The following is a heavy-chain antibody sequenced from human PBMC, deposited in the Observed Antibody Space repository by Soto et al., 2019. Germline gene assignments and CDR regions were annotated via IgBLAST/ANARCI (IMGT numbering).Heavy chain of an antibody. CDR3: ASRSGWYYFDY. Sequence: EVQLVETGGGLIQPGGSLRLSCAASGFTVSSNYMSWVRQAPGKGLEWVSVIYSGGSTYYADSVKGRFTISRDNSKNTLYLQMTSLRAEDTAVYYCASRSGWYYFDYWGQGTLVTVSS. CDR1: GFTVSSNY. J-gene: IGHJ4*02. V-gene: IGHV3-53*02. D-gene: IGHD6-19*01. CDR2: IYSGGST.